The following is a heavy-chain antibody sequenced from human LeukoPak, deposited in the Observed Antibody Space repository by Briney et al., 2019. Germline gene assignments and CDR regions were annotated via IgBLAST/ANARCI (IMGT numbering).Heavy chain of an antibody. D-gene: IGHD1-1*01. Sequence: GASVKVSCKASGYTFTRYYMHWVRQAPGQGLEWMGIISPSGASTSYAQKFQGRVTMTRDTSTSTVYMELGSLRSEDTAVYYCTRGGYGGPRVAFDYWGQGTLVTVSS. CDR2: ISPSGAST. J-gene: IGHJ4*02. CDR1: GYTFTRYY. V-gene: IGHV1-46*01. CDR3: TRGGYGGPRVAFDY.